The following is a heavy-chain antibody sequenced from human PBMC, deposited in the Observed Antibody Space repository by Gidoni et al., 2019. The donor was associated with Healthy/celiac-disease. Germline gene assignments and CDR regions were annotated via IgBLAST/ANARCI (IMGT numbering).Heavy chain of an antibody. CDR2: ISAYNGNT. CDR1: GYTFTSYG. J-gene: IGHJ5*02. Sequence: QVQLVQSGAEVTKPGASVKVSCKASGYTFTSYGIRWVRQAPGQGLEWMGWISAYNGNTNYAQKLQGRVTMTTDTSTSTAYMELRSLRSDDTAVYYCARDPKPDYYDSSGLINWFDPWGQGTLVTVSS. D-gene: IGHD3-22*01. V-gene: IGHV1-18*01. CDR3: ARDPKPDYYDSSGLINWFDP.